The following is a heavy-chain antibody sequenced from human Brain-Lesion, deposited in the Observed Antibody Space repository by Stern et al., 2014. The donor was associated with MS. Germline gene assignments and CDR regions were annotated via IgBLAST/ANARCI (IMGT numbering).Heavy chain of an antibody. V-gene: IGHV5-51*01. D-gene: IGHD6-6*01. CDR3: ARRGDSSSSGFDY. CDR2: IWPGDSDT. Sequence: EVQLVESVGEVKKPGESLKISCKGSGYRFTSNWIGWVRQMPGKGLEWMGIIWPGDSDTRYSPSFQGQVTSSADKSISTAYLQWSSLQASDTAMYYCARRGDSSSSGFDYWGQGTLVIVSS. CDR1: GYRFTSNW. J-gene: IGHJ4*02.